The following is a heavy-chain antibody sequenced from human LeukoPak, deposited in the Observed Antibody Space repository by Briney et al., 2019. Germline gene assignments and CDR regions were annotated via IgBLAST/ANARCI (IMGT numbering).Heavy chain of an antibody. J-gene: IGHJ4*02. CDR2: INHSGST. V-gene: IGHV4-34*01. Sequence: SETLSLTCAVYGGSFSDYYWSWVRQPPGKGLEWIGEINHSGSTNYSPSLTSRVNISVDTSKNQFSLKLTSVTAADTAVYYCARAPYGGNSNYWGQGTLVTVSS. CDR3: ARAPYGGNSNY. D-gene: IGHD4-23*01. CDR1: GGSFSDYY.